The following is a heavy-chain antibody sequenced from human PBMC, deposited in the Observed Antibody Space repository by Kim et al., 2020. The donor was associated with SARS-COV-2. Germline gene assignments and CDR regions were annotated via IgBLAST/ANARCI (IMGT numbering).Heavy chain of an antibody. D-gene: IGHD3-16*01. J-gene: IGHJ6*03. CDR3: ARSRGLGAYYYYYMEV. Sequence: SETLSLTCTVSGGSISSYYWSWIRQPPGKGLEWIGYIYYSGSTNYNPSLKSRVTISVDTSKNQFSLKLSTVTAADTAVYYCARSRGLGAYYYYYMEVWGKGTTVTVSS. CDR2: IYYSGST. CDR1: GGSISSYY. V-gene: IGHV4-59*01.